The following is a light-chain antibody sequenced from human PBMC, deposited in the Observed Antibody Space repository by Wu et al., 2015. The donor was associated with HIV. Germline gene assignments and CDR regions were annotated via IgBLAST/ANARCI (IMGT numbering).Light chain of an antibody. CDR2: GTS. Sequence: DIQLTQSPSSLSPSVGDRVNITCRTRQNIGTFLNWYQQQPGKAPNLLIFGTSTLQRGIPSRFSGSGSGTSFTLTINNLRPEDFATYFCQVGVTFGRGTKL. CDR1: QNIGTF. J-gene: IGKJ2*01. V-gene: IGKV1-39*01. CDR3: QVGVT.